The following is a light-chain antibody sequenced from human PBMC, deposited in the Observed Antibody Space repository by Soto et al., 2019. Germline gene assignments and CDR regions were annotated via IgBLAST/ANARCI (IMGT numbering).Light chain of an antibody. CDR1: SSDVGSYNL. V-gene: IGLV2-23*02. CDR2: EVS. J-gene: IGLJ2*01. Sequence: QSALTQPASVSGSPGQSITISCTGTSSDVGSYNLVSWYQQHPGKAPKLMIYEVSKRPSGVSNRFSGSKSGNTASLTISGLQAEDEADYSCCPYAGSRTLVFGGGTKLTVL. CDR3: CPYAGSRTLV.